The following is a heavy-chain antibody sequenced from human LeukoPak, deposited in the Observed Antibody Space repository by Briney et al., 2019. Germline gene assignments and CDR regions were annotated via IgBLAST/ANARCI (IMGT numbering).Heavy chain of an antibody. Sequence: GGSLRLSCAASGFTFSSYSMNWVRQAPGKGLEWVSSISSSSSHIYYADSVKGRFTISRDNAKNSLYLQMNSLRAEDTAVYYCAVYGSGSYSILGAFDIWGQGTMVTVSS. D-gene: IGHD3-10*01. CDR2: ISSSSSHI. CDR1: GFTFSSYS. J-gene: IGHJ3*02. CDR3: AVYGSGSYSILGAFDI. V-gene: IGHV3-21*01.